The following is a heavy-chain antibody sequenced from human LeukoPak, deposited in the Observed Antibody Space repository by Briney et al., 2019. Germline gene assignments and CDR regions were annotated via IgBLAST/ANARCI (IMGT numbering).Heavy chain of an antibody. CDR2: ISGSGGST. CDR3: AKDLHRSSSSTFDY. CDR1: GFTFSSYA. Sequence: GGPLRLSCAASGFTFSSYAMSSVRQAPGKGLEWVSAISGSGGSTYYADSVKGRFTISRDNSKNTLYLQTNSLRAEDTAVYYCAKDLHRSSSSTFDYWGQGTLVTVSS. J-gene: IGHJ4*02. V-gene: IGHV3-23*01. D-gene: IGHD6-6*01.